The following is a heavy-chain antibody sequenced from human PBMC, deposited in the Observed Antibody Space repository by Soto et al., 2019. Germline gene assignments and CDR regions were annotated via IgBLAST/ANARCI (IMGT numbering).Heavy chain of an antibody. J-gene: IGHJ5*02. V-gene: IGHV4-39*01. CDR2: VYHSENT. Sequence: LSLTCTVSGGSINDFAYYWGWIRQPPGKGLEWIGTVYHSENTYYNPSLKSRVTISVDTAKNQFSLNLRSVTAADTAIYFCARRERYYGSPGWFDPWGQGALVTVS. CDR1: GGSINDFAYY. D-gene: IGHD3-16*01. CDR3: ARRERYYGSPGWFDP.